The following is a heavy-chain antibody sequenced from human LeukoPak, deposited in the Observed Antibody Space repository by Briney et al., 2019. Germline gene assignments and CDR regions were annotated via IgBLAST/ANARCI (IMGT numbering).Heavy chain of an antibody. CDR3: KKPPIQLWFKTFDY. Sequence: GGSLRLSCAASGFTVSSNEMSCVRKTPGKSLEWVSSISGGSTYYADSRKGRFTISRDNSKNTLYLQMNSLRAEDTAVYYCKKPPIQLWFKTFDYWGQGTLVTVSS. J-gene: IGHJ4*02. V-gene: IGHV3-38-3*01. CDR1: GFTVSSNE. D-gene: IGHD5-18*01. CDR2: ISGGST.